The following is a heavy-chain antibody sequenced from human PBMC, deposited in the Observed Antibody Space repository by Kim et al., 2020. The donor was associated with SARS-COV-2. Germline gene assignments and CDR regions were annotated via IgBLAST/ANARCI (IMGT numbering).Heavy chain of an antibody. J-gene: IGHJ6*02. CDR2: IKQDGSEK. Sequence: GGSLRLSCAASGFTFSSYWMSWVRQAPGKGLEWVANIKQDGSEKYYVDSVKGRFTISRDNAKNSLYLQMNSLRAGDTAVYYCARESFCSGGSCYYYGMDVWGQGTTVTVSS. V-gene: IGHV3-7*03. CDR3: ARESFCSGGSCYYYGMDV. D-gene: IGHD2-15*01. CDR1: GFTFSSYW.